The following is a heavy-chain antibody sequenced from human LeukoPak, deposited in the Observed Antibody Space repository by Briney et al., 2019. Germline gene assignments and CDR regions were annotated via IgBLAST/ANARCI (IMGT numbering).Heavy chain of an antibody. J-gene: IGHJ4*02. D-gene: IGHD6-19*01. CDR3: ARDPADQWDSSHDY. CDR1: GYTFTGYY. V-gene: IGHV1-2*02. CDR2: INPNSGGT. Sequence: GASVKVSCKASGYTFTGYYMHWVRQAPGQGLEWMGWINPNSGGTNYAQKFQGRVTMTRDTSISTAYMELSRLRSDDTAVYYCARDPADQWDSSHDYWGQGTLVTVSS.